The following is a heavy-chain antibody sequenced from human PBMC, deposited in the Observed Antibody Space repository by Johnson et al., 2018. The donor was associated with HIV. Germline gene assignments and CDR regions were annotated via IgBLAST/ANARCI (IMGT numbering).Heavy chain of an antibody. J-gene: IGHJ3*02. D-gene: IGHD3-22*01. V-gene: IGHV3-13*01. CDR1: GFTFSSYD. CDR3: ARGVPRTYYDSSGYSLWAFDI. Sequence: EVQVLESGGGVVQPGGSLRLSCAASGFTFSSYDMHWVRQATGKGLEWVSAIGTAGDTYYPGSVKGRFTISRENAKNSLYLQMNSLRAGDTAVYYCARGVPRTYYDSSGYSLWAFDIWGQGTMVTVSS. CDR2: IGTAGDT.